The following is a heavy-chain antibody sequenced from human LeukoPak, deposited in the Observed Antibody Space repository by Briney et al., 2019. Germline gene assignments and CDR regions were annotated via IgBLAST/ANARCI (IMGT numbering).Heavy chain of an antibody. CDR2: IYYSGST. Sequence: PSETLSLTCTVSGGSISSSSYYWGWIRQPPGKGLEWIGSIYYSGSTYYNPSLKSRVTISVDTSKNQFSLKLSSVTAADTAVYYCARDGRTAAGFDPWGQGTLVTVSS. J-gene: IGHJ5*02. V-gene: IGHV4-39*07. CDR3: ARDGRTAAGFDP. D-gene: IGHD1-1*01. CDR1: GGSISSSSYY.